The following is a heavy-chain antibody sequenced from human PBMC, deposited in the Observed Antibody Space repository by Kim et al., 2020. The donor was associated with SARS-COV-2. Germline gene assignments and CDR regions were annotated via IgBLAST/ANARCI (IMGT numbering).Heavy chain of an antibody. V-gene: IGHV1-69*13. CDR2: IIPIFGTA. CDR3: AREPLRELLSYDFDY. CDR1: GGTFSSYA. Sequence: SVKVSCKASGGTFSSYAISWVRQAPGQGLEWMGGIIPIFGTANYAQKFQGRVTITADESTSTAYMELSSLRSEDTAVYYRAREPLRELLSYDFDYWGQGTLVTVSS. D-gene: IGHD1-26*01. J-gene: IGHJ4*02.